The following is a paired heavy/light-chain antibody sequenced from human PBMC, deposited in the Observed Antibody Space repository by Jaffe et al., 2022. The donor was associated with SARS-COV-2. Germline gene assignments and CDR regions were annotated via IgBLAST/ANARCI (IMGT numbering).Light chain of an antibody. CDR3: QKYNSAPIT. V-gene: IGKV1-27*01. CDR1: QGISNY. CDR2: AAS. Sequence: DIQMTQSPSSLSASVGDRVTITCRASQGISNYLAWYQQKPGKVPKLLIYAASTLQSGVPSRFSGSGSGTDFTLTISSLQPEDVATYYCQKYNSAPITFGQGTRLEIK. J-gene: IGKJ5*01.
Heavy chain of an antibody. CDR1: GFTFSNAW. CDR3: TTWDISSGDILTGYRVFDY. V-gene: IGHV3-15*01. Sequence: EVQLVESGGGLVKPGGSLRLSCAASGFTFSNAWMSWVRQAPGKGLEWVGRIKSKTDGGTTDYAAPVKGRFTISRDDSKNTLYLQMNSLKTEDTAVYYCTTWDISSGDILTGYRVFDYWGQGTLVTVSS. D-gene: IGHD3-9*01. CDR2: IKSKTDGGTT. J-gene: IGHJ4*02.